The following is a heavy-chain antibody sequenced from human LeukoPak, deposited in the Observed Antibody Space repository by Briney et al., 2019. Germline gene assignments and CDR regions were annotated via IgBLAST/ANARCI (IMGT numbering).Heavy chain of an antibody. CDR3: ARDRGFGVVVTALNWFDP. D-gene: IGHD2-21*02. Sequence: SVKVSCKASGGTFSSYAISWVRQAPGQGLEWMGRIIPILGIANYAQKFQGRVTITADKSTSTAYMELSSLRSEDTAVYYCARDRGFGVVVTALNWFDPWGQGTLVTVPS. CDR2: IIPILGIA. V-gene: IGHV1-69*04. J-gene: IGHJ5*02. CDR1: GGTFSSYA.